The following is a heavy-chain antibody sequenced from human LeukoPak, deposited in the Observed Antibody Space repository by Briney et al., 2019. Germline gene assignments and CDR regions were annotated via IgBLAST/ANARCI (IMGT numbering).Heavy chain of an antibody. CDR1: GYSFTTYW. D-gene: IGHD3-10*01. Sequence: GESLKISCKTSGYSFTTYWIGWVRQMPGTGLEWVGAIYPDDSDTRYSPSFQGQAVISADRSIRTAYLQRNTLKTSDTAMYYCVRQRGASGTINHFDPWGQGTLVTVSS. CDR3: VRQRGASGTINHFDP. V-gene: IGHV5-51*01. CDR2: IYPDDSDT. J-gene: IGHJ5*02.